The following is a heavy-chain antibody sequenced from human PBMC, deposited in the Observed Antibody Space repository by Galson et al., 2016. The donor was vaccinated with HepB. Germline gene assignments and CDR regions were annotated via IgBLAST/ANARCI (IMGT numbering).Heavy chain of an antibody. CDR2: IGAHNDRT. V-gene: IGHV1-18*01. J-gene: IGHJ5*02. CDR1: GYNFRIFG. Sequence: SVKVSCKASGYNFRIFGITWVRQAPGQGLEWMGWIGAHNDRTNYAPKFQGRVTMTTDTSTSTAYVELMSLKSDDTAVYYCARAGAAVTTHFDLWGQGTPVAVSS. CDR3: ARAGAAVTTHFDL. D-gene: IGHD4-17*01.